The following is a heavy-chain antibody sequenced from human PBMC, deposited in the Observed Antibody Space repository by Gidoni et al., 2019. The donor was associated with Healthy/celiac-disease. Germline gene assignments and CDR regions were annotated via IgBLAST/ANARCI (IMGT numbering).Heavy chain of an antibody. CDR1: GGTFSSYT. CDR2: IIPILGIA. D-gene: IGHD2-15*01. Sequence: QVQLVQSGAEVKKPGSSVKVSCKASGGTFSSYTISWVRQAPGQGLEWMGRIIPILGIANYAQKFQGRVTITADKSTSTAYMELSSLRSEDTAVYYCTYTLRDIVVVAGVFQHWGQGTLVTVSS. V-gene: IGHV1-69*02. J-gene: IGHJ1*01. CDR3: TYTLRDIVVVAGVFQH.